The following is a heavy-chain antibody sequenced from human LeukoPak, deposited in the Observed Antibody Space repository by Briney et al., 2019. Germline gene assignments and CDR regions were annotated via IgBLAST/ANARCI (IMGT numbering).Heavy chain of an antibody. CDR1: GYTFSSYG. V-gene: IGHV1-18*01. CDR2: ISSYNGNT. J-gene: IGHJ4*02. Sequence: GASVRVSCKASGYTFSSYGISWVRQAPGQGLEWMGWISSYNGNTNYAQKLQGRVTMTTDASTSTAYMELRSLRSDDTAVYYCARGVGATPFDYWGQGTLVTVSS. D-gene: IGHD1-26*01. CDR3: ARGVGATPFDY.